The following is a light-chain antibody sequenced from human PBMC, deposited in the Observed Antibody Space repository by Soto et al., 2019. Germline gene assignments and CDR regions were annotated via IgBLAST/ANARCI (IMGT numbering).Light chain of an antibody. CDR3: QQRSNWPSLT. Sequence: DIQMTQSPSTLSASEGDRVTISCRASQSVSIWLAWYQQKPGRAPKLLIYKASILESGVPARISGSGSGTDFTLTIGSLEPEDSAVYYCQQRSNWPSLTFGGGTKVDIK. CDR1: QSVSIW. V-gene: IGKV1-5*03. J-gene: IGKJ4*01. CDR2: KAS.